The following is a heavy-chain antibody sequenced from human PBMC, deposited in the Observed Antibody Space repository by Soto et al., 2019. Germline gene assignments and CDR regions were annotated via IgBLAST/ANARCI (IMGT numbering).Heavy chain of an antibody. CDR3: ARVVTVVKSFHYWYFDL. Sequence: QVQLVQSGAEVKKPGSSVKVSCKASGGTFSSYAISWVRQAPGQGLEWMGGIIPIFGTANYAQKFQGRVTITANESTRTADMELSSLRSEDTAVYYCARVVTVVKSFHYWYFDLWGRGTLVTVSS. J-gene: IGHJ2*01. D-gene: IGHD2-15*01. V-gene: IGHV1-69*12. CDR1: GGTFSSYA. CDR2: IIPIFGTA.